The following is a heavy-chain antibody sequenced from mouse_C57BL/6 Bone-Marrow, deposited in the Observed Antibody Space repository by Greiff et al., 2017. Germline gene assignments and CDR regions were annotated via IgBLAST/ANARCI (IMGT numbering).Heavy chain of an antibody. CDR3: AILGHCYVDV. CDR1: GYTFTSYW. V-gene: IGHV1-74*01. Sequence: VQLQQSGAELVKPGASVKVSCKASGYTFTSYWMHWVKQRPGQGLEWIGKINHCDSDTNYTEKLKGKATVTVDKSSSTAYMQLSSLTSEDSAVYDCAILGHCYVDVWGTGTTVTVSS. J-gene: IGHJ1*03. D-gene: IGHD3-1*01. CDR2: INHCDSDT.